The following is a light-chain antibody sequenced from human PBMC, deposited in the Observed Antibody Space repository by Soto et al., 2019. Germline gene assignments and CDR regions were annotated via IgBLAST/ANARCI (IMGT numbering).Light chain of an antibody. CDR2: GAS. CDR1: QGIRND. Sequence: AIPMTQSPSSLSASVGDRVTITCRASQGIRNDLGWYQQKPGKAPELLIYGASVLQSGVPSRFSGSGSGTDFTLTISSLQPEDFATYFCLQDYSYPLTFGGGTKVEIK. J-gene: IGKJ4*01. V-gene: IGKV1-6*01. CDR3: LQDYSYPLT.